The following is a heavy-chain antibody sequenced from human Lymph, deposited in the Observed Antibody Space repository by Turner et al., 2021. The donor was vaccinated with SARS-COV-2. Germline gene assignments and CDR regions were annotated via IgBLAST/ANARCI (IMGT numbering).Heavy chain of an antibody. V-gene: IGHV3-53*02. D-gene: IGHD6-13*01. J-gene: IGHJ6*02. CDR3: ARDLGTYGMDV. CDR2: IYSGGTT. CDR1: GIIVSRNY. Sequence: EVQLVETGGGLIQPGGSLRLSCAASGIIVSRNYMNWVRQAPGKGLEWVSVIYSGGTTDYADSVKGRFTISRDNSKNTLYLQMNSLRVEDTAVYYCARDLGTYGMDVWGQGTTVTVSS.